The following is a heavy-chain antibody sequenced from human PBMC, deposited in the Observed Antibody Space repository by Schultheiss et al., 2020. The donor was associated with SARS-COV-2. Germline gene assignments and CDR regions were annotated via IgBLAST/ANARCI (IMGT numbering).Heavy chain of an antibody. CDR3: ARGYRYYYYAMDV. J-gene: IGHJ6*02. D-gene: IGHD5-18*01. CDR2: IYYSGST. Sequence: SETLSLTCTVSGGSINSGGYYWSWIRQHPGKGLEWIGYIYYSGSTYYNPSLKSRVTISVDTSKNQFSLKVNSVTAADTAVYYCARGYRYYYYAMDVWGQGTTVTVSS. CDR1: GGSINSGGYY. V-gene: IGHV4-31*03.